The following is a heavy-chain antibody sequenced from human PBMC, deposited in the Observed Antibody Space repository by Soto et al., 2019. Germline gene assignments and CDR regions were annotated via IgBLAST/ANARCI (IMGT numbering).Heavy chain of an antibody. V-gene: IGHV3-23*01. D-gene: IGHD6-19*01. Sequence: EVQLLESGEGLVQPGGSLRLSCAASGFTFSSYAMSWVRQAPGKGLEWVSTISGSGGSTYYADPVKGRFTISRDNSKNTLYLQVNSLRAEDTAVYYCAKCSPRYSSGLKAYYFDYWGQGTLVTVSS. CDR3: AKCSPRYSSGLKAYYFDY. CDR1: GFTFSSYA. CDR2: ISGSGGST. J-gene: IGHJ4*02.